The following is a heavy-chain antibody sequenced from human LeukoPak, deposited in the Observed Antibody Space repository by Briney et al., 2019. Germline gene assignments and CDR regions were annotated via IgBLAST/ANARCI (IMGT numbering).Heavy chain of an antibody. CDR2: IIPIFGTA. V-gene: IGHV1-69*05. J-gene: IGHJ6*03. CDR1: GGTFSSYA. CDR3: ARDVGDRIYYYMDV. D-gene: IGHD3-10*01. Sequence: SVKVSCKASGGTFSSYAISWVRQAPGQGLEWMGGIIPIFGTANYAQKFQGRVTMTRDMSTSTVYMELSSLRSEDTAVYYCARDVGDRIYYYMDVWGKGTTVTVSS.